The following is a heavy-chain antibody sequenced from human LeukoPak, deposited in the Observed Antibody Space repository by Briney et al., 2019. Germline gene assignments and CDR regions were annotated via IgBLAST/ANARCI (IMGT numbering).Heavy chain of an antibody. CDR3: ARGRYDYGGRAASGAFDI. D-gene: IGHD4-23*01. J-gene: IGHJ3*02. Sequence: SVKVSCKASGGTFRNYAISWVRQAPGQGLEWMGGIIPIFGTADYAQKFQGRVTITADKSTSTAYMELSSLRSEDTAVYYCARGRYDYGGRAASGAFDIWGQGTMVTVSS. V-gene: IGHV1-69*06. CDR1: GGTFRNYA. CDR2: IIPIFGTA.